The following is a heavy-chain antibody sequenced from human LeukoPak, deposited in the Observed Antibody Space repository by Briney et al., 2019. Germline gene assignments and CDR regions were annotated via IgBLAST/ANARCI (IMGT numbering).Heavy chain of an antibody. CDR2: IIPIFGTA. D-gene: IGHD3-3*01. CDR3: ARDQGGASGYYHYYYYYMDV. J-gene: IGHJ6*03. V-gene: IGHV1-69*05. Sequence: SVKVSCKASGYTFTSYGISWVRQAPGQGLEWMGGIIPIFGTANYAQKFQGRVTITTDESTSTAYMELSSLRSEDTAVYYCARDQGGASGYYHYYYYYMDVWGKGTTDTVSS. CDR1: GYTFTSYG.